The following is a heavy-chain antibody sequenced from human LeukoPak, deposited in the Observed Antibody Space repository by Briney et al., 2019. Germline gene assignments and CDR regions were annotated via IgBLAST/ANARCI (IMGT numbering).Heavy chain of an antibody. V-gene: IGHV3-23*01. D-gene: IGHD6-13*01. J-gene: IGHJ3*02. Sequence: HPGGSLRLPCAASGFTFSSYKMNWVRQAPGRGLEWVSAISGSGGSTYYADSVKGRFTISRDNSKNTLYQQMNSLRAEDTAVYYCAKGASSWYGAFDIWGQGTMVTVSS. CDR1: GFTFSSYK. CDR2: ISGSGGST. CDR3: AKGASSWYGAFDI.